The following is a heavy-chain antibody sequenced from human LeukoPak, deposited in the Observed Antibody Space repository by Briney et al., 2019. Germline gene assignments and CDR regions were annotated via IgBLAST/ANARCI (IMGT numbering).Heavy chain of an antibody. CDR3: ARDRGYYDFWSGYYPRKFDP. V-gene: IGHV1-69*13. Sequence: GASVKVSCKASGGTFSSYAISWVRQAPGQGLEWMGGIIPIFGTANYAQKFQGRVMITADESTSTAYMELSSLRSEDTAVYYCARDRGYYDFWSGYYPRKFDPWGQGTLVTVSS. CDR1: GGTFSSYA. J-gene: IGHJ5*02. CDR2: IIPIFGTA. D-gene: IGHD3-3*01.